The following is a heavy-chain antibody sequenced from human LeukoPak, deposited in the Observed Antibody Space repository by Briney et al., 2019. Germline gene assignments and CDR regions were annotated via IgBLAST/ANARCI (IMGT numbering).Heavy chain of an antibody. CDR1: GGSISSGDYY. CDR2: IYYSGST. Sequence: SETLSLTCSASGGSISSGDYYWRWLRQPPGKGLEWIGYIYYSGSTYYNPSHKSRVTISVDTSKNQFSLKLSSVTAADTAVYYCARAHYDYVWGSYRPYWYFDLWGRGTLVTVSS. CDR3: ARAHYDYVWGSYRPYWYFDL. V-gene: IGHV4-30-4*01. D-gene: IGHD3-16*02. J-gene: IGHJ2*01.